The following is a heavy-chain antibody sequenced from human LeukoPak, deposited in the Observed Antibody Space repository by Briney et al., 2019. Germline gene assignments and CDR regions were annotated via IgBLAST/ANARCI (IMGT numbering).Heavy chain of an antibody. CDR3: ARYSGWDYYYYYGMDV. Sequence: GGSLRLSCAASGFTFSSYAMHWVRQAPGKGLEWVAVISYDGSNKYYADSVKGRFTISRDNSKNTLYLQMNSLRAEDTAVYYCARYSGWDYYYYYGMDVWGQGTTVTVSS. V-gene: IGHV3-30*04. J-gene: IGHJ6*02. D-gene: IGHD6-19*01. CDR2: ISYDGSNK. CDR1: GFTFSSYA.